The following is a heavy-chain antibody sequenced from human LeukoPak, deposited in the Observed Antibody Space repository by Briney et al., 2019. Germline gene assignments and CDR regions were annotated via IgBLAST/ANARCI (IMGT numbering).Heavy chain of an antibody. J-gene: IGHJ5*02. CDR2: IYYKGSA. Sequence: SETLSLTCTVSGGSISSYYWSWIRQPPGKGLEWIGYIYYKGSANYNPSLKSRVTISVDTANNQFSLKLSSVTAADTAVYYCARAGAWQIDPWGQGTLVTVSS. CDR1: GGSISSYY. D-gene: IGHD3-10*01. V-gene: IGHV4-59*01. CDR3: ARAGAWQIDP.